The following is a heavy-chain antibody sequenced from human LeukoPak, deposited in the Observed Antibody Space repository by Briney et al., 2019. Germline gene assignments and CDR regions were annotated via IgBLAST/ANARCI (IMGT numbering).Heavy chain of an antibody. Sequence: SETLSLTCTVSGDSISTSNSYWGWIRQPPGKGLEWIGSIYYSGNTYYNASLKSRVTISVDTSKNQFSLKLSSVTAADTAVYYCARGRSSDYWGQGMLVTVSS. V-gene: IGHV4-39*07. D-gene: IGHD6-6*01. CDR2: IYYSGNT. CDR3: ARGRSSDY. J-gene: IGHJ4*02. CDR1: GDSISTSNSY.